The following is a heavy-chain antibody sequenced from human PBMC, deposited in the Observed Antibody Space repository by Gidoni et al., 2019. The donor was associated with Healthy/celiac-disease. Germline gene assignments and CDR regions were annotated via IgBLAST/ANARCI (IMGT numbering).Heavy chain of an antibody. V-gene: IGHV3-9*01. Sequence: EVQLVESGGGLVQPGRSLRLSCAAAGFTFDDYAMHWVRQAPGKGLEWVSGISWNSGSIGYADSVKGRFTISRDNAKNSLYLQMNSLRAEDTALYYCAKDIWMATISAFDIWGQGTMVTVSS. CDR1: GFTFDDYA. J-gene: IGHJ3*02. D-gene: IGHD5-12*01. CDR2: ISWNSGSI. CDR3: AKDIWMATISAFDI.